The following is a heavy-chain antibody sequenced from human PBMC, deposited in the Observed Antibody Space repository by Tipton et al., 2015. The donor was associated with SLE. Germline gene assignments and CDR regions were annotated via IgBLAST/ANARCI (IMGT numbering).Heavy chain of an antibody. CDR3: ARAYTYGYPYFDY. Sequence: TLSLTCTLSGGSVSSSFDYWGWIRQPPGKGLEWIGNIYRTGTPFYNPSLKSRLTISVDPSRNQFSLKLNSVTAADTALYYCARAYTYGYPYFDYWGQGTLVTVSS. CDR2: IYRTGTP. CDR1: GGSVSSSFDY. J-gene: IGHJ4*02. V-gene: IGHV4-39*01. D-gene: IGHD2-21*01.